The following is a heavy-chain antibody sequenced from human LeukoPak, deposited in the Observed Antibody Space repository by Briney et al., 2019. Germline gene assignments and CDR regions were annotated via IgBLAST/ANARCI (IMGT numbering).Heavy chain of an antibody. CDR2: ISSSGGST. CDR3: AKGPQTYYYDSSGYYYAPNYYYYMDV. D-gene: IGHD3-22*01. Sequence: PGGSLRLSCAASGFSFSNYAMSWVRQAPGKGLEWVSVISSSGGSTYYADSVKGRFTISRDNSKNTLYLQMNSLRAEDTAVYYCAKGPQTYYYDSSGYYYAPNYYYYMDVWGKGTTVTVSS. V-gene: IGHV3-23*01. J-gene: IGHJ6*03. CDR1: GFSFSNYA.